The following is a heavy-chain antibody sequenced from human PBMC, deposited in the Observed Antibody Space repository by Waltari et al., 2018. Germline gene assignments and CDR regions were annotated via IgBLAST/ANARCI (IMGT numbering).Heavy chain of an antibody. V-gene: IGHV3-11*04. CDR2: ISSSGSTI. J-gene: IGHJ2*01. Sequence: QVQLVESGGGLVKPGGSLRLSCAASGFTFSDYYMSWIHQAPGKGLEWVSYISSSGSTIYYAYSVKGRFTISRDNAKNSLYLQMNSLRAEDTAVYYCAREGGYCSGGSCYRFWYFDLWGRGTLVTVSS. CDR3: AREGGYCSGGSCYRFWYFDL. CDR1: GFTFSDYY. D-gene: IGHD2-15*01.